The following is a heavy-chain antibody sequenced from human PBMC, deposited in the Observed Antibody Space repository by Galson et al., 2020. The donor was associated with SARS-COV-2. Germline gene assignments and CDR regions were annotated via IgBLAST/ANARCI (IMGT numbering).Heavy chain of an antibody. V-gene: IGHV3-23*01. CDR2: ISDTGGTT. CDR3: AKDITAAGQPRTGDQ. Sequence: GGSLRLSCAGSGFIFNTYAMSWARQAPGKGLEWLSAISDTGGTTYYTDSVRGRFTISRDNSKNTLYLQMNNLRVEDTAIYYCAKDITAAGQPRTGDQWGQGTLVTVSS. D-gene: IGHD6-13*01. CDR1: GFIFNTYA. J-gene: IGHJ4*02.